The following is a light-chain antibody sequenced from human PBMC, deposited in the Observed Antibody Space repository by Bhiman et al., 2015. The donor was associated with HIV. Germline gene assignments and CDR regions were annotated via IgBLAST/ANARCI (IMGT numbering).Light chain of an antibody. V-gene: IGLV3-1*01. J-gene: IGLJ1*01. CDR2: QDS. CDR1: KLGNRY. CDR3: QAWDSSTGGYV. Sequence: SYELTQPPSLSVSPGQTASITCSGDKLGNRYACWYQQKPGQSPVLVIYQDSKRPSGIPERFSGSNSGNTATLTISGTQAMDEADYYCQAWDSSTGGYVFGTGTKVTVL.